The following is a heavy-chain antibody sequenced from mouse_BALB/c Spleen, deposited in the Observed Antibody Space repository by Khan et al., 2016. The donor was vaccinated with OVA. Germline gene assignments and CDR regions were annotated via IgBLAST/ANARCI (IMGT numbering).Heavy chain of an antibody. CDR3: VRDGDYYRKDCWFGY. CDR2: INPSNGYT. D-gene: IGHD2-14*01. CDR1: GYTFASYT. Sequence: VQLVESGAELARPGASVKMSCKASGYTFASYTIHWIKQRPGQGLEWIGYINPSNGYTNYNQKFKDKATLTADKSSTTAYMQLSSLTSDDSAVYNGVRDGDYYRKDCWFGYWGQGTLVTVSA. J-gene: IGHJ3*01. V-gene: IGHV1-4*01.